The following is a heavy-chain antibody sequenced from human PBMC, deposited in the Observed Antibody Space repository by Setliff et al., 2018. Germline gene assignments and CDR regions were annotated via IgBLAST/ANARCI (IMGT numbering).Heavy chain of an antibody. V-gene: IGHV4-34*01. CDR3: ARGGYNGYAVFDD. Sequence: PSETLSLTCAVYGGSLSGYYWTWIRQPPGKGLEWIGEIDHSGRTNYNPSLRSRVTISLDTSKQQFSLKLNSVTATDTAVYYCARGGYNGYAVFDDWGQGALVTVSS. CDR2: IDHSGRT. D-gene: IGHD5-12*01. CDR1: GGSLSGYY. J-gene: IGHJ4*02.